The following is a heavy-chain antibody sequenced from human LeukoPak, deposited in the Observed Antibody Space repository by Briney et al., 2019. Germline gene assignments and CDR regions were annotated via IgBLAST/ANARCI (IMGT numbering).Heavy chain of an antibody. Sequence: SETLSLTCSVSGGSITDFYWAWIRQSPGKGLEYIGYIYHSGSTNYNPSLKSRVTLSLDTSSNTFFLKMTSLSASDTAVYYCARRVGWPTTTYYYMDVWGKGTTVTIS. J-gene: IGHJ6*03. CDR3: ARRVGWPTTTYYYMDV. V-gene: IGHV4-59*01. D-gene: IGHD6-19*01. CDR2: IYHSGST. CDR1: GGSITDFY.